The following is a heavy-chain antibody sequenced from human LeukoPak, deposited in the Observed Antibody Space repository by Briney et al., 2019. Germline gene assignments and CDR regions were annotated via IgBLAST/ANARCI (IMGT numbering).Heavy chain of an antibody. CDR3: AKDSAVAGTLGDY. Sequence: PGRSLRLSCAASGFTFSSYGMHWVRQAPGKGLEWAAVISYDGSNKYYADSVKGRFTISRDNSKNTLYLQMNSLRAEDTAVYYCAKDSAVAGTLGDYWGQGTLVTVSS. CDR2: ISYDGSNK. V-gene: IGHV3-30*18. CDR1: GFTFSSYG. J-gene: IGHJ4*02. D-gene: IGHD6-19*01.